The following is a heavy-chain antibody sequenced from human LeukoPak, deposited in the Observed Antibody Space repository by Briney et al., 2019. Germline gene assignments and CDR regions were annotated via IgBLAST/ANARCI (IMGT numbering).Heavy chain of an antibody. CDR2: ISAYNGNT. Sequence: ASVKVSCKASGYTFTSYGIRWVRQAPGQGLEWMGWISAYNGNTNYARRLQGRVTMTTDTSTTTAYIELRSLRSDDTAVYYCARDIYYYDRSDYAYVHYFDYWGQGTLVTVSS. D-gene: IGHD3-22*01. CDR1: GYTFTSYG. J-gene: IGHJ4*02. CDR3: ARDIYYYDRSDYAYVHYFDY. V-gene: IGHV1-18*01.